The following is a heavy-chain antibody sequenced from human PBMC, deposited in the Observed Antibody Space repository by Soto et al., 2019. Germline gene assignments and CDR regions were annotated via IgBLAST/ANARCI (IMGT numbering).Heavy chain of an antibody. J-gene: IGHJ6*03. CDR3: AQCTNGVSSVGAYYYYYYYMDV. Sequence: PSETLSLTCTVSGGSISSYYWSWIRQPPGKGLEWIGYIYYSGSTNYNPSLKSRVTISVDTSKNQFSLKLSSVTAADTAVYYCAQCTNGVSSVGAYYYYYYYMDVWGKGTTVTVSS. V-gene: IGHV4-59*01. CDR2: IYYSGST. CDR1: GGSISSYY. D-gene: IGHD2-8*01.